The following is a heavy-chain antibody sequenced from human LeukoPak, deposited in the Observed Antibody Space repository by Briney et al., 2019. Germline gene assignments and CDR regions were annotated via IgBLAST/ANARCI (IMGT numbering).Heavy chain of an antibody. CDR3: AREWDFDWLGYYGMDV. D-gene: IGHD3-9*01. V-gene: IGHV4-61*02. CDR1: GGSISSGSYY. J-gene: IGHJ6*02. Sequence: PSETLSLTCTVSGGSISSGSYYWSWIRQPAGKGLEWIGRIYTSGSTHYNPSLKSRVTISVDTSKNQFSLKLSSVTAADTAVYYCAREWDFDWLGYYGMDVWGQGTTVTVSS. CDR2: IYTSGST.